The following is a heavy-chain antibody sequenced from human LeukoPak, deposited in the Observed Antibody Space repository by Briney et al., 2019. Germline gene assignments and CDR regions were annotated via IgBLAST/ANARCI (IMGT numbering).Heavy chain of an antibody. D-gene: IGHD1-26*01. CDR2: ISFDATKT. J-gene: IGHJ4*02. Sequence: RPGRSLRLSCAASGFTFSRYALHWVRQAPGKGLGWVAVISFDATKTYYADAVKGRFSISRDNSNSTLFLQMNSLRENDTAVYHCARGRGATKKYWGQGTLVTVSS. CDR1: GFTFSRYA. CDR3: ARGRGATKKY. V-gene: IGHV3-30*04.